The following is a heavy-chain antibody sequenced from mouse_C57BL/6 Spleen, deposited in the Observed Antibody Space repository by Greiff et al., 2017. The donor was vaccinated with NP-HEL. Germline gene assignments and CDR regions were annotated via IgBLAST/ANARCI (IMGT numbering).Heavy chain of an antibody. Sequence: VQLKQSGPELVKPGASVKISCKASGYSFTDYNMNWVKQSNGQCLEWIGVINPNYGTTSYNQKFKGKATLTVDQSSSTAYMQLNSLTSEDAAVYYCARSSYYGSSSNWYFDVWGTGTTVTVSS. CDR3: ARSSYYGSSSNWYFDV. CDR2: INPNYGTT. CDR1: GYSFTDYN. J-gene: IGHJ1*03. V-gene: IGHV1-39*01. D-gene: IGHD1-1*01.